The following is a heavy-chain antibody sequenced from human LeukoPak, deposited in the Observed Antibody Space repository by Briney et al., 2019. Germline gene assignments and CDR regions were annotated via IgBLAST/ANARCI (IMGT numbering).Heavy chain of an antibody. V-gene: IGHV4-34*01. CDR3: ARLPTDYDYVWGSSY. CDR2: INDSGSS. CDR1: GGSFSGYY. Sequence: SETLSLTCAVYGGSFSGYYWRWIRQPPGKGLEWMGEINDSGSSNYSPSLKRRGTTSVDASKNHFSLTLSSVTAADTAVYSCARLPTDYDYVWGSSYWGQGTLVTVSS. D-gene: IGHD3-16*01. J-gene: IGHJ4*02.